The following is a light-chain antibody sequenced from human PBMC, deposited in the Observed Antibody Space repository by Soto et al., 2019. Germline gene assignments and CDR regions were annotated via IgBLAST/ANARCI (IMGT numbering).Light chain of an antibody. CDR3: QQYKNYYPT. V-gene: IGKV1-5*01. J-gene: IGKJ1*01. Sequence: IQLTQSPSTLSASVGDRLTLTCRASQSISDWLAWYKQKPGKAPKILSYDASSLESGVPSRFSGSGSGTEFTLTISSLQPDDFAIYYCQQYKNYYPTFGQGTKVDIK. CDR1: QSISDW. CDR2: DAS.